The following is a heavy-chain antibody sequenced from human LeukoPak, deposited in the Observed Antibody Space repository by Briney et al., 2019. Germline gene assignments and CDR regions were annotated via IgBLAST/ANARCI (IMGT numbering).Heavy chain of an antibody. CDR3: ARVGGTYYDFWSGYYHHNWFDP. J-gene: IGHJ5*02. CDR1: GYTFTSYG. V-gene: IGHV1-18*01. D-gene: IGHD3-3*01. CDR2: ISAYNGNT. Sequence: ASVKVSGKASGYTFTSYGISWVRQAPGQGLEWMGWISAYNGNTNYAQKLQGRVTMTTDTSTSTAYMELRSLRSDDTAVYYCARVGGTYYDFWSGYYHHNWFDPWGQGTLVTVSS.